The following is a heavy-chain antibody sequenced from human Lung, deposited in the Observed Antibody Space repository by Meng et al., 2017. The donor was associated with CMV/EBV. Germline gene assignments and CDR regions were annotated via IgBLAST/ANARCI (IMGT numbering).Heavy chain of an antibody. D-gene: IGHD3-10*01. Sequence: ESXKISXKASGYTFTAYYMHWVRQAPGQGLEWMGWINPSSGGTIYAQNFQGRVTMTTDTSNSTAYMEVSRLTSDDTAVYYCARERLLREPPYYGMDVWGQGPTVTVSS. CDR3: ARERLLREPPYYGMDV. J-gene: IGHJ6*02. CDR2: INPSSGGT. CDR1: GYTFTAYY. V-gene: IGHV1-2*02.